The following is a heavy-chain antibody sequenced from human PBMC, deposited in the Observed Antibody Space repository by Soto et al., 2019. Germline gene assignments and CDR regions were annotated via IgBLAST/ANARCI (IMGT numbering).Heavy chain of an antibody. Sequence: EVQLLEFGGGLVQPGGSLRLSCAASGFTFSAYAMSWVRQAPGKGLGWVSAISGSGDNTYYAQSVKGRFTFSRDNSKNTLYLQMNSLKAEDTAVYYCAKDSGRGGGSVFNYWGQGTLVTVSS. CDR2: ISGSGDNT. CDR3: AKDSGRGGGSVFNY. J-gene: IGHJ4*02. V-gene: IGHV3-23*01. CDR1: GFTFSAYA. D-gene: IGHD2-15*01.